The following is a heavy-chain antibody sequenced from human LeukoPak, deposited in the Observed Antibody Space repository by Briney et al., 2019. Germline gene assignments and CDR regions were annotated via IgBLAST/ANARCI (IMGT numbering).Heavy chain of an antibody. V-gene: IGHV4-39*01. CDR3: AGAPCLGRTGTTPGY. J-gene: IGHJ4*02. CDR2: IYYSGST. D-gene: IGHD1-7*01. Sequence: PSETLSLTCTVSAGSISSSSYYWGWIRQPPGKGLEWIGRIYYSGSTYYNPSLKSRVTISVDTSKNQFSLKLSSVTAADTAEYYCAGAPCLGRTGTTPGYWGQGTLLTVSS. CDR1: AGSISSSSYY.